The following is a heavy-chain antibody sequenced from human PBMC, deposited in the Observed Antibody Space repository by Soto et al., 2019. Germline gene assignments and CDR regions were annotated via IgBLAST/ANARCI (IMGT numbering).Heavy chain of an antibody. CDR3: AKGVGYYDSSGFDP. Sequence: PGGSLRLSCAASGFTFTSYAMSWVRQAPRKGLEWVSATSGSGDSTYYADSVKGRFTISRDNSKNTLYLQMSSLRAEDTAVYYCAKGVGYYDSSGFDPWGQGTLVTVSS. CDR1: GFTFTSYA. CDR2: TSGSGDST. J-gene: IGHJ5*02. V-gene: IGHV3-23*01. D-gene: IGHD3-22*01.